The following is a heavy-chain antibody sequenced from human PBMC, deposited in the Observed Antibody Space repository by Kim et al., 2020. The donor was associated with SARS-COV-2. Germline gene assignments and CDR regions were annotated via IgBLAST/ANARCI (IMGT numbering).Heavy chain of an antibody. J-gene: IGHJ4*02. D-gene: IGHD3-22*01. Sequence: DSGKGRFTISKDNSKNTLDLQMNSLRAEDTAVYYCAKDFSRGVVVMDFDYWGQGTLVTVSS. V-gene: IGHV3-23*01. CDR3: AKDFSRGVVVMDFDY.